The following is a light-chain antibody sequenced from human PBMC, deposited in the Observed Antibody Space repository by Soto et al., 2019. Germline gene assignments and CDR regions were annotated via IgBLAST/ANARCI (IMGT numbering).Light chain of an antibody. CDR1: SSDIGSFNY. CDR2: EVS. V-gene: IGLV2-14*01. J-gene: IGLJ2*01. Sequence: QPVLTQPAAVSGSPGQSITISCTGSSSDIGSFNYVSWYQHHPGKAPKLLIYEVSNRPSGVSNRFSGSKSGNTASLTISGLQAEDEAEYYCSSYTSSITGGLVFGGGTKVTVL. CDR3: SSYTSSITGGLV.